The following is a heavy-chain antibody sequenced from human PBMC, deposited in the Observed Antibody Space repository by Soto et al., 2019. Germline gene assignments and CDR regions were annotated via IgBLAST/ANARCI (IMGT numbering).Heavy chain of an antibody. V-gene: IGHV4-31*03. Sequence: SETLSLTCTVSGGSISSGGYYWSWIRQHPGKGLEWIGYIYYSGSTYYNPSLKSRVTISVDTSKNQFSLKLSSVTAADTAVYYCARVKGGTSGKNYGMDVWGQGTTVTVSS. CDR2: IYYSGST. CDR1: GGSISSGGYY. J-gene: IGHJ6*02. D-gene: IGHD2-2*01. CDR3: ARVKGGTSGKNYGMDV.